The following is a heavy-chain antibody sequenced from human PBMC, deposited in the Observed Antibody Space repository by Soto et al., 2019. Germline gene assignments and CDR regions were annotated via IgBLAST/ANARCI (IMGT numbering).Heavy chain of an antibody. CDR1: GLSFSGYY. Sequence: PSETLSLTCAVYGLSFSGYYWSWIRQSPGKGLEWIGEVNPTGSTKYNPSLKSRVTISVDTSKNQFSLNLNSVTAADTALYYCARSREQWLVDAFDIWGQGTMVTVSS. D-gene: IGHD6-19*01. V-gene: IGHV4-34*01. CDR2: VNPTGST. J-gene: IGHJ3*02. CDR3: ARSREQWLVDAFDI.